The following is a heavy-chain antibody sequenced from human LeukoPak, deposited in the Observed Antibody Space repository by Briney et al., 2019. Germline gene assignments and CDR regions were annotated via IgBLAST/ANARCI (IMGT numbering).Heavy chain of an antibody. CDR1: GFTFSNAW. J-gene: IGHJ4*02. CDR3: ARDLLGIYDY. V-gene: IGHV3-15*01. D-gene: IGHD7-27*01. Sequence: GGSLRLSCAASGFTFSNAWMSWVRQAPGKGLEWVGRIKSKTDGGTTDFAAPVKGRFTISRDDSKNTLYLQMNSLRAEDTAVYYCARDLLGIYDYWGQGTLVTVSS. CDR2: IKSKTDGGTT.